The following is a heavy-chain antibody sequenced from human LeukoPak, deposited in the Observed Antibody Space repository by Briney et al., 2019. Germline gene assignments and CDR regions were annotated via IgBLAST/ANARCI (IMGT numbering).Heavy chain of an antibody. CDR3: ARVNVGSSDYFDY. CDR1: GGSISGYF. Sequence: SETLSLTCTVSGGSISGYFWSWIRQPPRKGLEYIGYVNYDGSTNYNHSLRSRATISIDTSKNEFSLKLSSVTAADTAVYYCARVNVGSSDYFDYWGQGILVTASS. V-gene: IGHV4-59*01. D-gene: IGHD1-26*01. J-gene: IGHJ4*02. CDR2: VNYDGST.